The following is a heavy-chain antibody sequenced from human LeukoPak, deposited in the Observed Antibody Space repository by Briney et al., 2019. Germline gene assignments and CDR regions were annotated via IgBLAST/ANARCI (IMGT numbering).Heavy chain of an antibody. CDR3: ARDRNWNYAIDY. D-gene: IGHD1-7*01. V-gene: IGHV1-2*02. J-gene: IGHJ4*02. CDR2: INPNSGGT. CDR1: GYTFTGYY. Sequence: ASVKVSCEASGYTFTGYYMHWVRQAPGQGLEWMGWINPNSGGTNYAQKFQGRVTMTRDTSISTAYMELSRLRSDDTAVYYCARDRNWNYAIDYWGQGTLVTVSS.